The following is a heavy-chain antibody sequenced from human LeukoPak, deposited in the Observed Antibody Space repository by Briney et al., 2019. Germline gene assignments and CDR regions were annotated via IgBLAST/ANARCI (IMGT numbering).Heavy chain of an antibody. J-gene: IGHJ2*01. CDR2: IYYSGST. V-gene: IGHV4-39*02. D-gene: IGHD2-21*01. CDR1: GGSISSSSYY. Sequence: SSETLSLTCTVSGGSISSSSYYWGWIRQPPGKGLEWIGSIYYSGSTYYNPSLKSRVTISVDTSKNQFSLKLSSVTAADTAVYYCARDPVVVSATTWYFDLWGRGTLVTVSS. CDR3: ARDPVVVSATTWYFDL.